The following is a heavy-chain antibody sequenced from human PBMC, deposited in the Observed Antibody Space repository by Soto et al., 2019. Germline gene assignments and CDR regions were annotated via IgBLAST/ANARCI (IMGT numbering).Heavy chain of an antibody. CDR2: IKDGGRT. V-gene: IGHV4-34*01. CDR1: GGSLSGYY. D-gene: IGHD5-12*01. Sequence: QVQLQQWDGGLLKPSETLSLNCAVNGGSLSGYYWSWIRQPPGKGLEWIGEIKDGGRTNYSPSLKSRATISSDTSNNQFSLRLYSVTAADTGVYYCARGQEGVVATHWDQGTLVTVSS. CDR3: ARGQEGVVATH. J-gene: IGHJ4*02.